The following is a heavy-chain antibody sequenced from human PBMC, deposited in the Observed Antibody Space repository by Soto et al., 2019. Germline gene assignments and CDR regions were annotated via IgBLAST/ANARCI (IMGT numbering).Heavy chain of an antibody. D-gene: IGHD4-4*01. CDR3: ARSNTVTTISDYFDY. CDR2: ISAYNGNT. CDR1: GYTFTSYS. J-gene: IGHJ4*02. Sequence: ASVKVSCKASGYTFTSYSISWVRQAPGQGLEWMGWISAYNGNTNYAQKLQGRVTMTTDTSTSTAYMELRSLRSDDTAVYYCARSNTVTTISDYFDYWGQGTLVTVSS. V-gene: IGHV1-18*01.